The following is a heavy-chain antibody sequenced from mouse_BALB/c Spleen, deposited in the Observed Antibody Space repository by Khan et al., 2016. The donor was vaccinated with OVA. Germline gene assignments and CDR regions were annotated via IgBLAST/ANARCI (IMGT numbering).Heavy chain of an antibody. CDR1: GFTFSTYA. Sequence: EVELVESGGDLVKPGGSLKLSCAASGFTFSTYAMSWVRQTPDKRLEWVATINTGGDYIYYPDSVKGRFTISRANAKNTLYLQLSSLRSEDTAMYFCARQNYGPFAYWGQGTLVTVSA. D-gene: IGHD1-1*01. V-gene: IGHV5-6*01. CDR3: ARQNYGPFAY. CDR2: INTGGDYI. J-gene: IGHJ3*01.